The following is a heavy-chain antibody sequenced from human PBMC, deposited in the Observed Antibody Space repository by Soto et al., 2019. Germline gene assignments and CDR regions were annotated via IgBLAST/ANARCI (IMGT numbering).Heavy chain of an antibody. D-gene: IGHD3-3*01. CDR1: GYTFTSYG. V-gene: IGHV1-18*01. CDR3: ARDSWDPLGYYGDFDY. Sequence: ASVKVSCKASGYTFTSYGISWVRQAPGQGLEWMGWISAYNGNTNYAQKLQGRVTMTTDTSTSTAYMELRSLRSDDTAVYYCARDSWDPLGYYGDFDYWGQGTLVTVSS. CDR2: ISAYNGNT. J-gene: IGHJ4*02.